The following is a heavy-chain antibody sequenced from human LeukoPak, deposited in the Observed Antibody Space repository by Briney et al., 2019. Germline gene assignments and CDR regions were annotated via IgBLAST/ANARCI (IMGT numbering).Heavy chain of an antibody. V-gene: IGHV5-51*01. Sequence: GESLKISCKGSGYSFTSYWIAWVRQMPGKGLEWMGIIYPGDSDTRYSPSFQGQVTTSADESISTAYLQWSSLKASDTAMYYCARPLHDYGDYVVDYWGQGTLVTVSS. CDR3: ARPLHDYGDYVVDY. CDR2: IYPGDSDT. CDR1: GYSFTSYW. D-gene: IGHD4-17*01. J-gene: IGHJ4*02.